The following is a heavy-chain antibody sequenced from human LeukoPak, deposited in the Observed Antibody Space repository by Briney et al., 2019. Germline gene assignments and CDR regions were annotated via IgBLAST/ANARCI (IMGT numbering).Heavy chain of an antibody. V-gene: IGHV4-59*01. CDR1: GGSISGYY. J-gene: IGHJ6*02. Sequence: SETLSLTCTVSGGSISGYYWSWIRQPPGKGLEWIGYIYDSGSTNYNPSLKSRVTISVDTSMNQFSLKLSSVTAADMAVYYCARVGGTNYYYYGMDVWGQGTTVTVSS. CDR2: IYDSGST. CDR3: ARVGGTNYYYYGMDV. D-gene: IGHD3-10*01.